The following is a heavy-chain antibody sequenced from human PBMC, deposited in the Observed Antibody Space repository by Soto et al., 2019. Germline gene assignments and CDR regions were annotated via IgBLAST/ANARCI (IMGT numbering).Heavy chain of an antibody. J-gene: IGHJ4*02. Sequence: GGSLRLSCAASGFTFSSYAMSWVRQAPGKGLEWVSAISGSGGSTYYADSVKGRFTISRDNSKNTLYLQMNSLRVEDTAVYYCAKDPSRTTTNRNFDFWGQGTLVTVSS. V-gene: IGHV3-23*01. CDR3: AKDPSRTTTNRNFDF. CDR2: ISGSGGST. D-gene: IGHD1-26*01. CDR1: GFTFSSYA.